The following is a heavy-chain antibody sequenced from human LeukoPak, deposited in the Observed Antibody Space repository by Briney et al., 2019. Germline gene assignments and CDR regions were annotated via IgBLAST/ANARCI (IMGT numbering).Heavy chain of an antibody. Sequence: GALRLSCAVSGFTFSNYGMTWVRQAPGKGLEWVSAISGSGGSTYYADSVKGRFTISRDNSKNTLYLQMNSLRAEDTAVYYCARWGVGWLQFSDAFDIWGQGTMVTVSS. CDR3: ARWGVGWLQFSDAFDI. J-gene: IGHJ3*02. D-gene: IGHD5-24*01. V-gene: IGHV3-23*01. CDR1: GFTFSNYG. CDR2: ISGSGGST.